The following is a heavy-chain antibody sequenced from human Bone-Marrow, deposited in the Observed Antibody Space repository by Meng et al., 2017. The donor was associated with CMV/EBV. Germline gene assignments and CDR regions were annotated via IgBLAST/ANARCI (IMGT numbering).Heavy chain of an antibody. V-gene: IGHV3-30*02. Sequence: GESLKISCAASGFTFSSYGMHWVRQAPGKGLEWVAFIRYDGSNKYYADSVKGRFTISRDNSKNTLYLQMNSLRAEDTAVYYSVLSSSGYYTPFDYWGQGTLVTSPQ. D-gene: IGHD3-22*01. J-gene: IGHJ4*02. CDR2: IRYDGSNK. CDR1: GFTFSSYG. CDR3: VLSSSGYYTPFDY.